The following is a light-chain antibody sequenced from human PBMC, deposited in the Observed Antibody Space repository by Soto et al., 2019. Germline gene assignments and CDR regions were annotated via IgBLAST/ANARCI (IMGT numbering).Light chain of an antibody. V-gene: IGKV3-11*01. Sequence: EIVLTQSPAALSLSLGERATLSCRASQNIDTYLVWYQHKPGRAPRLLLYDAAQRATSIPDRFSGSGSGTHFTLNITSLAPEAFALYCSQQRTSSPRAFGGGTKVEIK. CDR3: QQRTSSPRA. CDR2: DAA. CDR1: QNIDTY. J-gene: IGKJ4*01.